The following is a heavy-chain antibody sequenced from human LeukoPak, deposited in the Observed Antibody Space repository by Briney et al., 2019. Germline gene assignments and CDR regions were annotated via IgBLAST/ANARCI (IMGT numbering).Heavy chain of an antibody. CDR2: AFHGGSS. Sequence: PSETLSLTCTVSGGSITTSRYYWGWIRQPPGKVLEWIGSAFHGGSSYYNPSLKSRVTVSVDTSNNQFSLRLTSVTAADTALYYCARQAEGSSSGPYFFDYWGQGTLVTVSS. CDR3: ARQAEGSSSGPYFFDY. D-gene: IGHD5-18*01. V-gene: IGHV4-39*01. CDR1: GGSITTSRYY. J-gene: IGHJ4*02.